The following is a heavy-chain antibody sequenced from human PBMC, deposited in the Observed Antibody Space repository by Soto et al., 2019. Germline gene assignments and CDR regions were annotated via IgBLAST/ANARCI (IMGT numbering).Heavy chain of an antibody. CDR3: TRYGDYRVRPTDYYYYMDV. D-gene: IGHD4-17*01. CDR1: GFTFGDYA. V-gene: IGHV3-49*03. Sequence: EVQLVESGGGLVQPGRSLRLSCTASGFTFGDYAMSWFRQAPGKGLEWVGFIRSKAYGGTTEYAASVKGRFTISRDDSKSIAYLQMNSLKTEDTAVYYCTRYGDYRVRPTDYYYYMDVWGKGTTVTVSS. J-gene: IGHJ6*03. CDR2: IRSKAYGGTT.